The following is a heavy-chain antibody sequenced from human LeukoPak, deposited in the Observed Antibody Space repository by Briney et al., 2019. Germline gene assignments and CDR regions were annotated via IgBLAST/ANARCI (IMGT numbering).Heavy chain of an antibody. J-gene: IGHJ4*02. CDR1: GFRFGGFS. CDR2: ISTTSSAT. V-gene: IGHV3-48*01. D-gene: IGHD1-1*01. Sequence: GGSLRLSCAASGFRFGGFSMNWVRQAPGKGLEWISYISTTSSATYYAASVKGRFTISRDNAKNSLYLQMNSLRAEDTAVYYCARDFNVGYDFDYWGQGTLDTVSS. CDR3: ARDFNVGYDFDY.